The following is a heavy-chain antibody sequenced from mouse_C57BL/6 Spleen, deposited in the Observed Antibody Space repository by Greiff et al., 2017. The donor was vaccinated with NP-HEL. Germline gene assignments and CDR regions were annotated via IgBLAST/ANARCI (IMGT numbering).Heavy chain of an antibody. CDR1: GYTFTDYY. Sequence: VQLQQSGAELVRPGASVKLSCKASGYTFTDYYINWVKQRPGQGLEWIARIYPGSGNTYYNEKFKGKATLTAEKSSSTAYMQLSSLTSEDSAVYFCARRGFYYGSIYDSAMDYWGQGTSVTVSS. V-gene: IGHV1-76*01. J-gene: IGHJ4*01. CDR3: ARRGFYYGSIYDSAMDY. CDR2: IYPGSGNT. D-gene: IGHD1-1*01.